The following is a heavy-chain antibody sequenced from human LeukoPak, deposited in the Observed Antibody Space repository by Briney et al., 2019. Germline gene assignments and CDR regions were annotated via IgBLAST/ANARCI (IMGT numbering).Heavy chain of an antibody. J-gene: IGHJ4*02. CDR1: GYTFTSYG. V-gene: IGHV1-18*01. Sequence: GASVKVSCKASGYTFTSYGISWVRQAPGQGLEWMGWISAYNGNTNYAQKLQGRVTMTTDTSTSTANMDLRSLRSDGTAVYDGARDLGDIVVVPAAFTLLWGQETLVSVSS. D-gene: IGHD2-2*01. CDR3: ARDLGDIVVVPAAFTLL. CDR2: ISAYNGNT.